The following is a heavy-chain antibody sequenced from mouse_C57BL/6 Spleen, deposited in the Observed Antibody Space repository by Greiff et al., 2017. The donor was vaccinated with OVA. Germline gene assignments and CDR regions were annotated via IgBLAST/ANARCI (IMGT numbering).Heavy chain of an antibody. V-gene: IGHV1-82*01. CDR2: IYPGDGDT. J-gene: IGHJ2*01. Sequence: QVQLQQSGPELVKPGASVKISCKASGYAFSSSWMNWVKQRPGKGLEWIGRIYPGDGDTNYNGKFKGKATLTADKSSSTAYMQLSSLTSEDSAVYFCARPNYGYFAYYFDYWGQGTTLTVSS. D-gene: IGHD2-2*01. CDR1: GYAFSSSW. CDR3: ARPNYGYFAYYFDY.